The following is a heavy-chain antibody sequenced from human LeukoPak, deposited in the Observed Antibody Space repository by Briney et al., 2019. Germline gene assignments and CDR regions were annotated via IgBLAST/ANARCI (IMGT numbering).Heavy chain of an antibody. D-gene: IGHD3-22*01. CDR2: IYSDNT. J-gene: IGHJ4*02. CDR1: GFTVSSNS. V-gene: IGHV3-53*01. CDR3: ARETYYYDSSGYYYPGGFDY. Sequence: GGSLRLSCTVSGFTVSSNSMSWVRQAPGKGLEWVSFIYSDNTHYSDSVKGRFTISRDNSKNTLYLQMNSLRAEDTAVYYCARETYYYDSSGYYYPGGFDYWGQGTLVTVSS.